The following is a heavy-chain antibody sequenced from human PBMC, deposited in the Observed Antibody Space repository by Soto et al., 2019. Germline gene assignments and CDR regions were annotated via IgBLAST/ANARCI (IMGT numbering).Heavy chain of an antibody. CDR1: GGSFSGHF. V-gene: IGHV4-34*01. CDR3: ARGISMIVEAQRDAPDKYYFDS. CDR2: INHSGST. Sequence: QVQLQQWGAGLLKPSEPLSLTCAVYGGSFSGHFWSWIRQPPGKGLEWIGEINHSGSTNFNPSLKSPVTISVDTSKNQFSLKVTSLTAADTAVYYCARGISMIVEAQRDAPDKYYFDSWGQGTVVTVSS. D-gene: IGHD3-22*01. J-gene: IGHJ4*02.